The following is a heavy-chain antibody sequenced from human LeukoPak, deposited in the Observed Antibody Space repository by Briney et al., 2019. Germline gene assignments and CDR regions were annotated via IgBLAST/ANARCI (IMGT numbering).Heavy chain of an antibody. CDR3: TTDTAMVTRQLY. Sequence: PGGSLRLSCAASGFTFSSYSMNWVRQAPGKGLEWVGRIKSKTDGGTTDYVAPVKGRFTISRDDSKNTLYLQMNSLKTEDTAVYYCTTDTAMVTRQLYWGQGTLVTVSS. CDR2: IKSKTDGGTT. D-gene: IGHD5-18*01. CDR1: GFTFSSYS. V-gene: IGHV3-15*01. J-gene: IGHJ4*02.